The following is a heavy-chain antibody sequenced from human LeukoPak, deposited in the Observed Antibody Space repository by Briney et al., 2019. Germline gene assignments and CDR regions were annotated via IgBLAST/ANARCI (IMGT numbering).Heavy chain of an antibody. CDR1: GFTFDDYA. Sequence: PGRSLRLSCAASGFTFDDYAMHWVRQAPGKGLEWVSGISWNSGSIGYADSVKGRFTISRDNAKNSLYLQMNSLRAEDTALYYCAKDLSPRGHYHYYYGTDVWGQGTTVTVSS. CDR3: AKDLSPRGHYHYYYGTDV. CDR2: ISWNSGSI. D-gene: IGHD3-10*01. J-gene: IGHJ6*02. V-gene: IGHV3-9*01.